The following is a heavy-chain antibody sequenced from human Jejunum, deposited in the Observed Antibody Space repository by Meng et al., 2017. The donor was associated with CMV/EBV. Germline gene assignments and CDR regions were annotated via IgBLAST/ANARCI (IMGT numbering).Heavy chain of an antibody. Sequence: EVQLWESGGGLVRSGGARRLSCAASGFTFSNYAMSWVRQAPGKGLEWVSGISASGGSTYYADSVKGQFTISRDTSKNTLYLQMNSLRAEDTAVYYCAKGGITVVTDFDYWGQGALVTVSS. J-gene: IGHJ4*02. CDR3: AKGGITVVTDFDY. CDR1: GFTFSNYA. D-gene: IGHD4-23*01. V-gene: IGHV3-23*01. CDR2: ISASGGST.